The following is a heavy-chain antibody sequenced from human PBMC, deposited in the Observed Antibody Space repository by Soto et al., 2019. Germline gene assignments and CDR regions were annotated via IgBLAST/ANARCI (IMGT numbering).Heavy chain of an antibody. Sequence: GESLKSSCNGSGYIFTSYWIGWVRQMPGKGLEWMGIIYPGDSDTRYSPSFQGQVTISADKSISTAYLQWSSLKASDTAMYYCARQGNFGMVRGVSHYYGMDVWGQGTTVTVSS. J-gene: IGHJ6*02. CDR3: ARQGNFGMVRGVSHYYGMDV. CDR1: GYIFTSYW. V-gene: IGHV5-51*01. CDR2: IYPGDSDT. D-gene: IGHD3-10*01.